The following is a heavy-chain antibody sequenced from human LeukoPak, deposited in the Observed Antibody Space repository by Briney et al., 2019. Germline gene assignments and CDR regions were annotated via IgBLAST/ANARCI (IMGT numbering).Heavy chain of an antibody. CDR1: GYTFTSYW. Sequence: GESLKIXCKGSGYTFTSYWIGWVRQMPGKGLEWMGVIYPGDSDTTYSPSFQGQVTISADKSISTAYLQWSSLKASDTAMYYCARRDSVSWYVDYWGQGTLVTVSS. CDR3: ARRDSVSWYVDY. V-gene: IGHV5-51*01. J-gene: IGHJ4*02. D-gene: IGHD6-13*01. CDR2: IYPGDSDT.